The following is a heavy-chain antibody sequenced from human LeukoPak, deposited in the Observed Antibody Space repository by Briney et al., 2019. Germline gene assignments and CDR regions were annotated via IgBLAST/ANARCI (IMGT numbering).Heavy chain of an antibody. Sequence: GSSVKVSCKASGYTFTSYGISWVRQAPGQGLEWMGWISAYNGNTNYAQKLQGRVTMTTDTSTSTAYMELRSLRSDDTAVYYCARDRGYSSSWWGYDYWGQGTLVTVSS. CDR1: GYTFTSYG. CDR3: ARDRGYSSSWWGYDY. CDR2: ISAYNGNT. J-gene: IGHJ4*02. V-gene: IGHV1-18*01. D-gene: IGHD6-13*01.